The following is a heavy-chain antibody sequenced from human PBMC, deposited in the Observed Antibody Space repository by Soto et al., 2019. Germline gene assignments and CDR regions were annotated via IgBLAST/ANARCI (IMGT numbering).Heavy chain of an antibody. V-gene: IGHV4-30-4*01. Sequence: TLSLTCTVSGGSISSADYYWSWIRQPPGKGLEWIGSVYYTGSTYYNPSLKSRVTISADTSKNQFSLRLNSVTAADTAVYYCARQHYYDSSGYYTWNWGQGTLVTVSS. CDR3: ARQHYYDSSGYYTWN. CDR2: VYYTGST. D-gene: IGHD3-22*01. CDR1: GGSISSADYY. J-gene: IGHJ4*02.